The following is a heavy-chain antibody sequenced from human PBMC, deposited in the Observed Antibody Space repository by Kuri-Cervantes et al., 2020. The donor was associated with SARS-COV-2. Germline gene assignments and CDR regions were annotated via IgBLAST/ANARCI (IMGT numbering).Heavy chain of an antibody. CDR1: GFTFDDYA. Sequence: GGSLRLSCAASGFTFDDYAMHWVRQAPGKGLEWVSGISWNSGSIGYADSVKGRFTISRDNAKNSLYLQMNSLRAEDMALYYCARFYCSSTSCYPFDYWGQGTLVTVSS. J-gene: IGHJ4*02. CDR3: ARFYCSSTSCYPFDY. D-gene: IGHD2-2*01. CDR2: ISWNSGSI. V-gene: IGHV3-9*03.